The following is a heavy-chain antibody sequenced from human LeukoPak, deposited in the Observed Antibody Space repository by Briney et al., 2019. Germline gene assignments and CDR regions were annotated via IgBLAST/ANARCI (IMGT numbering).Heavy chain of an antibody. J-gene: IGHJ5*02. CDR1: GYSFTSYW. D-gene: IGHD3-10*01. CDR2: IYPGDPDT. CDR3: ARLPILLWFGESLPSWFDP. V-gene: IGHV5-51*01. Sequence: GESLNISCKGSGYSFTSYWIGWVRQMPGKGLEWMGIIYPGDPDTRYSPSFQGQVTISADKSISTAYLQWSSLKASDTAMYYCARLPILLWFGESLPSWFDPWGQGTLVTVSS.